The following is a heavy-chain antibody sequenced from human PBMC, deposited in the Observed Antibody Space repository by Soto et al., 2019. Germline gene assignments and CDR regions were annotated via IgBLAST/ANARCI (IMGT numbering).Heavy chain of an antibody. J-gene: IGHJ6*01. CDR2: IYYSGIT. CDR3: ARYKSNHDDGMDV. D-gene: IGHD1-20*01. V-gene: IGHV4-59*01. Sequence: QVQLQESGPGLVKPSETLSLTCTVSGGSISSYYWSWIRQPPGKGLEWIGYIYYSGITNYNPSLKCRVTISVDTSKNQFSLKLSSVTAADTAVDYCARYKSNHDDGMDVW. CDR1: GGSISSYY.